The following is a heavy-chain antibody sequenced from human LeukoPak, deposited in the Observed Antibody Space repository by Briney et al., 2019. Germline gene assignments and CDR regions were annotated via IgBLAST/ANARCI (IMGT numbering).Heavy chain of an antibody. V-gene: IGHV3-21*01. D-gene: IGHD2-2*01. J-gene: IGHJ4*02. Sequence: GGSLRLSCAASGFTFSSYSMNWVRQAPGKGLEWVSSISSSSSYIYYADSVKGRFTISRDNAKNSLYLQMNSLRAEDTAVYYCARDWDDIVVVPFDYWGQGTLVTVSS. CDR1: GFTFSSYS. CDR2: ISSSSSYI. CDR3: ARDWDDIVVVPFDY.